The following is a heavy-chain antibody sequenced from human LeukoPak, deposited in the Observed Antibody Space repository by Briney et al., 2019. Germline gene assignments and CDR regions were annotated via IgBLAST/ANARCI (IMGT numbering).Heavy chain of an antibody. V-gene: IGHV3-33*06. CDR2: IWYDGSNK. D-gene: IGHD2-21*01. J-gene: IGHJ3*02. Sequence: GGSLRLSCAASGFTFSRYGMHWVRQAPGKGLEWVAVIWYDGSNKYYADSVKGRFTISRDNSKNTLYLQMNSLRAEDTAVYYCAKDVVRSSEPYAFDIWGHGTMVTVSS. CDR3: AKDVVRSSEPYAFDI. CDR1: GFTFSRYG.